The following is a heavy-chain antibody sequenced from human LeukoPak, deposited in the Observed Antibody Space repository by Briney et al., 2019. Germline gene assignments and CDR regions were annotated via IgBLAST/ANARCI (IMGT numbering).Heavy chain of an antibody. D-gene: IGHD6-13*01. V-gene: IGHV3-30*02. CDR3: AKCYSSSWYSSPFDY. CDR1: GFTFSSYG. J-gene: IGHJ4*02. Sequence: GGSLRLSCAASGFTFSSYGMHWVRQAPGKGLEWVAFIRYDGSNKYYADSVKGRFTISRDNSKNTLYLQMNSLRAEDTAVYYCAKCYSSSWYSSPFDYWGQGTLVTVSS. CDR2: IRYDGSNK.